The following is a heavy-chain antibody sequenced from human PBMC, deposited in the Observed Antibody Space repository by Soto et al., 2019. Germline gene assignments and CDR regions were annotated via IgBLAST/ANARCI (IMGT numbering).Heavy chain of an antibody. CDR1: GFTFSSYS. J-gene: IGHJ4*02. V-gene: IGHV3-21*01. D-gene: IGHD3-3*01. CDR2: ISSSSSYI. Sequence: GGSVRLSCAASGFTFSSYSMNWVRQAPGKGLEWVSSISSSSSYIYYADSVKGRFTISRDNAKNSLYLQMNSLRAEDTAVYYCARVGSHITIFGVAPDYWGQGTLVTVSS. CDR3: ARVGSHITIFGVAPDY.